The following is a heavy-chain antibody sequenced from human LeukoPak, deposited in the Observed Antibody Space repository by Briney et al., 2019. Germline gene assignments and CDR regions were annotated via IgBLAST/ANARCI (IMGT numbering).Heavy chain of an antibody. CDR2: INWNGDNT. V-gene: IGHV3-20*04. CDR3: ARIDSSGYYLIGAFDI. D-gene: IGHD3-22*01. CDR1: GFTFDDYG. J-gene: IGHJ3*02. Sequence: GGSLRLSCAASGFTFDDYGMSWVRQAPGKGLEWVSGINWNGDNTNYADSLKGRFTISRDNAKNSLYLQMNSLRAEDTAVYYCARIDSSGYYLIGAFDIWGQGTMVTVSS.